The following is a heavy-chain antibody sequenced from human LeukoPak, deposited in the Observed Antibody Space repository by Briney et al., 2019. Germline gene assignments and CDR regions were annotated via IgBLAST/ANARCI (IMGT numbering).Heavy chain of an antibody. CDR1: GYTFTSYG. J-gene: IGHJ4*02. CDR3: ARDAVAGTIADFDY. V-gene: IGHV1-18*01. Sequence: ASVKVSCKASGYTFTSYGISWVRQAPGQGLEWMGWISAYNGNINYAQKLQGRVTMTTDTSTSTAYMDLRSLRSDDTAVYYCARDAVAGTIADFDYWGQGTLVTVSS. CDR2: ISAYNGNI. D-gene: IGHD6-19*01.